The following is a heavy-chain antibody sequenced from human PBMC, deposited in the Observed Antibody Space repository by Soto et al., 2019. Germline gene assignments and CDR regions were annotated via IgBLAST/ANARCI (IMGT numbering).Heavy chain of an antibody. V-gene: IGHV4-59*01. CDR1: GGSISSYY. D-gene: IGHD5-18*01. Sequence: SETLSLTCTVSGGSISSYYWSWIRQPPGKGLEWIGYIYYSGSTNYNPSLKSRVTISVDTSKNQFSLKLSSVTAADTAVYYCARGLEVDTAMAERMVEYYFDYWGQGTLVTVSS. CDR3: ARGLEVDTAMAERMVEYYFDY. CDR2: IYYSGST. J-gene: IGHJ4*02.